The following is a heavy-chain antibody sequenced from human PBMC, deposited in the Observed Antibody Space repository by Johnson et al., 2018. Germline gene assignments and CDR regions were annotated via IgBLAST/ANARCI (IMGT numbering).Heavy chain of an antibody. D-gene: IGHD2-8*01. CDR3: ARGPIFGTNLDYYYYYGMDV. J-gene: IGHJ6*02. CDR1: GGTFSSYA. V-gene: IGHV1-69*12. Sequence: QVQLVQSGAEVKKPGSSVKVSCKASGGTFSSYAISWVRQAPGQGLEWMGGIIPIFGTANYAQKFQGRVTITADESTSTAYMELSSLGSKDTAVYYCARGPIFGTNLDYYYYYGMDVWGQGTTVTVSS. CDR2: IIPIFGTA.